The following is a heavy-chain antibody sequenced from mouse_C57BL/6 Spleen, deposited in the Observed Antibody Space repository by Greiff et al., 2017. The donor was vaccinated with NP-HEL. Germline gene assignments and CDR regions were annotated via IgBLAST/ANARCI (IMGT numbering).Heavy chain of an antibody. D-gene: IGHD4-1*01. V-gene: IGHV1-22*01. J-gene: IGHJ3*01. Sequence: EVQLQESGPELVKPGASVKMSCKASGYTFTDYNMHWVKQSHGKSLEWIGYINPNNGGTSYNQKFKGKATLTVNNSSSTAYMELRSLTSEDSAVYYCARTVTGTGWFAYWGQGTLVTVSA. CDR1: GYTFTDYN. CDR3: ARTVTGTGWFAY. CDR2: INPNNGGT.